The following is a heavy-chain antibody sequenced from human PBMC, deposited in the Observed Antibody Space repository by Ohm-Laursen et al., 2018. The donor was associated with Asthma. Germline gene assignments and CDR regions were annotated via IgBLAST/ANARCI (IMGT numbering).Heavy chain of an antibody. D-gene: IGHD3/OR15-3a*01. V-gene: IGHV1-46*01. Sequence: SVKVSCKASGYTFTSYFMYWVRQAPGQGLEWMGIINPSGGSTSYAQKFQGRVTMTRDTSTNTVYMDLSSLRSEDTAMYYCARAPTRTYSDYWGQGTLVTVSS. CDR2: INPSGGST. CDR1: GYTFTSYF. CDR3: ARAPTRTYSDY. J-gene: IGHJ4*02.